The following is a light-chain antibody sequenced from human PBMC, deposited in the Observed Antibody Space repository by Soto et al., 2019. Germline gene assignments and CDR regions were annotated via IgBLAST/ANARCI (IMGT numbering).Light chain of an antibody. CDR1: QSVSSY. Sequence: EIVLTQSPGTLSLSPGERATLSCRASQSVSSYLAWYQQKPGQAPRLLIFGASSRATGIPDRFSGSGSGTDFTLTISRLAREDFALYYCQQYGSSPKTFGQGTKVDIK. CDR3: QQYGSSPKT. V-gene: IGKV3-20*01. CDR2: GAS. J-gene: IGKJ1*01.